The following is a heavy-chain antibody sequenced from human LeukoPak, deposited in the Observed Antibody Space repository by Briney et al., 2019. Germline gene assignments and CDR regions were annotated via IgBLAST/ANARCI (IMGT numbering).Heavy chain of an antibody. CDR2: ITSSSIYI. D-gene: IGHD6-19*01. CDR1: GFTFNTYT. J-gene: IGHJ4*02. Sequence: GGSLRLSCAASGFTFNTYTMNWVRQAPGKGLEWVSSITSSSIYIYYADSLKGRFTISRDNAKKSLYLRMNSLRAEDTAVYYCARGQSSSGWYGTDFDYWGQGTLVTVSS. CDR3: ARGQSSSGWYGTDFDY. V-gene: IGHV3-21*01.